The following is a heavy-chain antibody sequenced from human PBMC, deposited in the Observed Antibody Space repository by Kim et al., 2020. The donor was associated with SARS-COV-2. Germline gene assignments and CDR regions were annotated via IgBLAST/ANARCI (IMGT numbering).Heavy chain of an antibody. V-gene: IGHV1-69*02. D-gene: IGHD2-15*01. CDR3: ASGDSPYCSGGSCSYYYG. Sequence: SVKVSCKTSGETFSTYPISWVRQVPGQGLEWMGRIIPTLDIRNYAQRFQDRVSITADKSTSTVYMELSTLESEDTAVYYCASGDSPYCSGGSCSYYYG. CDR1: GETFSTYP. J-gene: IGHJ6*01. CDR2: IIPTLDIR.